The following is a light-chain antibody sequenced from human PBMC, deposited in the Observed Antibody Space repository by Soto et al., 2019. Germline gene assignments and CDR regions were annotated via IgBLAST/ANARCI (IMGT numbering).Light chain of an antibody. CDR2: DAS. V-gene: IGKV1-5*01. Sequence: DIQITPSHSTLSAMVGVRVTITCRASQSVDRLLAWYQQKPGKAPKVLIWDASTLQRGVPSRFSGSGSGTEFTLTISSLQPEDFATYYCQQYRGYSTWTFGQGTKVDIK. J-gene: IGKJ1*01. CDR1: QSVDRL. CDR3: QQYRGYSTWT.